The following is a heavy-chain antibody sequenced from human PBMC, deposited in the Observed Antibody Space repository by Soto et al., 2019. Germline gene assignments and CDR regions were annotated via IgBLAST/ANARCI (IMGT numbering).Heavy chain of an antibody. CDR3: AKPSYSGSYYFDY. Sequence: PGGSLRLSCAASGFTFSTYGMHWIRQAPGKGLEWVAVISFDGSQQYYADSVKGRFTISRDNSKNTLFLQMNSLRAEDTAVYYCAKPSYSGSYYFDYWGQGTLVTVSS. CDR1: GFTFSTYG. V-gene: IGHV3-30*18. CDR2: ISFDGSQQ. D-gene: IGHD1-26*01. J-gene: IGHJ4*02.